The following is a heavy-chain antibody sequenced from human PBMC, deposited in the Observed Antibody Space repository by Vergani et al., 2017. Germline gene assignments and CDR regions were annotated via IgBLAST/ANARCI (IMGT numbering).Heavy chain of an antibody. D-gene: IGHD2-21*02. CDR1: GYSIGSCFY. Sequence: QVRLEESGPGLVKPSETLSLTCSVSGYSIGSCFYRGCSRHPPGEGLQWLTIIHNRGKTYHNPSLKSRVSLSLDTSKNRFSLNLTSVTATDTAVYYCARSQSDFWYFDLWGPGSLVTVSS. CDR2: IHNRGKT. V-gene: IGHV4-38-2*01. CDR3: ARSQSDFWYFDL. J-gene: IGHJ2*01.